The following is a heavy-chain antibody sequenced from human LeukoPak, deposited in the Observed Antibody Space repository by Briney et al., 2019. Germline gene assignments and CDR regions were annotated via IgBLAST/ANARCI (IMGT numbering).Heavy chain of an antibody. J-gene: IGHJ4*02. V-gene: IGHV3-30*18. D-gene: IGHD3-9*01. CDR1: GFTFSSYG. Sequence: GRSLRLSCAASGFTFSSYGMHWVRQAPGKGLEWVAVISYDGSNKYYADSVKGRFTISRDNSKNTLYLQMNSLRAEDTAVYYCAKDPQRKPKYYDILTGLEDWGQGTLVTVSS. CDR3: AKDPQRKPKYYDILTGLED. CDR2: ISYDGSNK.